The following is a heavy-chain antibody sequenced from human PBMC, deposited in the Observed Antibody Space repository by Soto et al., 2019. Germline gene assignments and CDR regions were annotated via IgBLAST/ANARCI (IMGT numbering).Heavy chain of an antibody. CDR3: ARDGRLMLRGFSFYNGMDV. Sequence: SETLSLTCTVSGGSIDSYYWTWIRQPPGKGLEWIGYVYYTGTTTYSPSLKSRLTISVDTSMNQFSLKLTSVTVADTAVYYCARDGRLMLRGFSFYNGMDVWGQGTTVTVSS. CDR2: VYYTGTT. CDR1: GGSIDSYY. V-gene: IGHV4-59*01. J-gene: IGHJ6*02. D-gene: IGHD3-10*01.